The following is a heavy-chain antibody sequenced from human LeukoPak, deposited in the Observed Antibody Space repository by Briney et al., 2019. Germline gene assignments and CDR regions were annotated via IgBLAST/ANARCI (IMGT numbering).Heavy chain of an antibody. CDR3: ARDPNPSATVDPFDY. CDR1: GYTFTSYG. V-gene: IGHV1-18*01. J-gene: IGHJ4*02. Sequence: ASVKVSCKASGYTFTSYGISWVRQAPGQGREWMGWISAYNGNTNYAQKLQGRVTITTDTSTSKAYMELRRQRSDETAVYYCARDPNPSATVDPFDYWGQGTLVTVSS. D-gene: IGHD4-23*01. CDR2: ISAYNGNT.